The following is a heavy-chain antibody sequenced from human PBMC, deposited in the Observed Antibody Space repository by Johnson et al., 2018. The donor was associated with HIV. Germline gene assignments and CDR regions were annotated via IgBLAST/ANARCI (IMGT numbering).Heavy chain of an antibody. CDR2: ISYDGSNK. V-gene: IGHV3-30*03. CDR1: GFTFSSYG. Sequence: QVKLVESGGGVVQPGRSLRLSCVAAGFTFSSYGMHWVRQAPGKGLEWVAVISYDGSNKYYADSVKGRFTISRDNSKNTLYLQMNSLRAEDTAVYYCARDEGGSYEADAFDIWGQGTMVTVSS. CDR3: ARDEGGSYEADAFDI. D-gene: IGHD1-26*01. J-gene: IGHJ3*02.